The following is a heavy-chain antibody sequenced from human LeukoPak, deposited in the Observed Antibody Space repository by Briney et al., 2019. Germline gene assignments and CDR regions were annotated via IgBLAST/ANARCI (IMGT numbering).Heavy chain of an antibody. V-gene: IGHV3-7*01. D-gene: IGHD4-17*01. CDR2: IKEDGSDK. J-gene: IGHJ5*01. CDR1: GFTFSNYW. Sequence: GGSLRLSCIASGFTFSNYWMSWVRQAPGKGLEWVASIKEDGSDKYYIDSVKGRFTISRDNTKNSLFVQMSSLRAEDTAVYYCARLKDAVTIFDCWGQGILVTVSS. CDR3: ARLKDAVTIFDC.